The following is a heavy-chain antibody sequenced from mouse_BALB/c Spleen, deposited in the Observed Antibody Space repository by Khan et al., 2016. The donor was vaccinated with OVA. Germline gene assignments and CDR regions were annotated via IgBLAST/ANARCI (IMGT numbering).Heavy chain of an antibody. Sequence: QVQLQQSGAELVRPGSSVKISCKASGHAFSNYWMNWVKQRPGQGLEWIGQIYPGDGDTNYNGKFKGKATLTVDKSSSTASMQLSSLTSEDSAVYFCAREGYDGYYRAWFAYWGQGTLVTVSA. CDR3: AREGYDGYYRAWFAY. CDR2: IYPGDGDT. D-gene: IGHD2-3*01. J-gene: IGHJ3*01. V-gene: IGHV1-80*01. CDR1: GHAFSNYW.